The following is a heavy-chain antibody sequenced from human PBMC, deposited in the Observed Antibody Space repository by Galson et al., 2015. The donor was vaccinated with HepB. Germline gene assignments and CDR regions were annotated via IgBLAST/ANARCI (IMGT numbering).Heavy chain of an antibody. CDR3: ARDQTGPMITFGGVIVNDYFDY. V-gene: IGHV3-21*06. CDR1: GFAVSTNY. CDR2: ISSSSSYI. Sequence: SLRLSCAASGFAVSTNYMNWVRQAPGKGLEWVSSISSSSSYIYYADSVKGRFTISRDDAKNSLYLQMNSLRAEDTAVYYCARDQTGPMITFGGVIVNDYFDYWGQGTLVTVSS. D-gene: IGHD3-16*02. J-gene: IGHJ4*02.